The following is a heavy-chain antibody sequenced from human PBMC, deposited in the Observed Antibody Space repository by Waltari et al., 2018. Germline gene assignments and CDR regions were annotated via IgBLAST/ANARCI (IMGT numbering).Heavy chain of an antibody. CDR1: GFSFSNYD. Sequence: EVQLLESGGGLVQPGGSLRLSCAASGFSFSNYDMAWVRQAPGKGVGWGSGIRNSGGNTYTGDSLEGRFAISRDNSRNTLHLQMNGLRAEDTAIYYCTSWRVVAGTGWFDSWGQGTLVTVSS. D-gene: IGHD2-15*01. J-gene: IGHJ5*01. V-gene: IGHV3-23*01. CDR3: TSWRVVAGTGWFDS. CDR2: IRNSGGNT.